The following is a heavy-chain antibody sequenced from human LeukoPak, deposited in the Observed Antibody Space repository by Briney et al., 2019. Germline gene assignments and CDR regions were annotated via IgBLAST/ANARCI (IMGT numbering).Heavy chain of an antibody. CDR2: IKSKTDGGTT. CDR1: GFTFSNAW. CDR3: TTDCVFGSTSCYDAYYYYGMDV. D-gene: IGHD2-2*01. V-gene: IGHV3-15*01. J-gene: IGHJ6*02. Sequence: PGGSLRLSCAASGFTFSNAWMSWVRQAPGKGLEWVGRIKSKTDGGTTDYAAPVKGRFTISRDDSKNTLYLQMNSLKTEDTAVYYCTTDCVFGSTSCYDAYYYYGMDVWGQGTTVTVSS.